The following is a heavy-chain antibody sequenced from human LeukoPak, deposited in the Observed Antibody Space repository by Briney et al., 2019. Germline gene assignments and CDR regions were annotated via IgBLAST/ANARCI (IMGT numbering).Heavy chain of an antibody. CDR2: ITPFFGTP. CDR1: GGTFRSHA. V-gene: IGHV1-69*13. D-gene: IGHD3-22*01. Sequence: ASVNVSCKASGGTFRSHAISWVRQAPGQGLEWMGGITPFFGTPKYTQRFQGRVTITADESTSTAYMELSSLRSEDTAVYYCARAYYYDSTGPFEYWGQGTLVTVSS. CDR3: ARAYYYDSTGPFEY. J-gene: IGHJ4*02.